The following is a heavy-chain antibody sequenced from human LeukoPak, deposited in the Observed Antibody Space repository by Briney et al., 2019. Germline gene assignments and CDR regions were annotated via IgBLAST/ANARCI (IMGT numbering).Heavy chain of an antibody. Sequence: PGGSLRLSCAASGFTFSGYYMSWIRQAPGKGLEWVSYLSSSGYTLYYTDSVKGRFTISRDNAKNSLYLQMNSLRAEDTAVYYCARVLSSGYSPFDYWGQGTLVTVSS. CDR1: GFTFSGYY. V-gene: IGHV3-11*01. CDR2: LSSSGYTL. J-gene: IGHJ4*02. CDR3: ARVLSSGYSPFDY. D-gene: IGHD3-22*01.